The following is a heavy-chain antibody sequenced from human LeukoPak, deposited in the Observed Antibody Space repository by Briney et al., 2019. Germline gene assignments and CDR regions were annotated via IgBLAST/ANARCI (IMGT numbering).Heavy chain of an antibody. CDR1: GGSFSGYY. V-gene: IGHV4-34*01. D-gene: IGHD3-10*01. CDR3: ARHVAIRYYYYYMDV. J-gene: IGHJ6*03. Sequence: SETLSLTCAVYGGSFSGYYWSWIRQPPGKGLEWIGEINHSGSTNYNPSLKSRVTISVDTSKNQFSLKLSSVTAADTAVYYCARHVAIRYYYYYMDVWGKGTTVTISS. CDR2: INHSGST.